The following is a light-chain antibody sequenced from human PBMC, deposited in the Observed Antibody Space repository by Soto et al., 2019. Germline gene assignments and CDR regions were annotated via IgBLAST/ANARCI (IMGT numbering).Light chain of an antibody. V-gene: IGKV3-11*01. J-gene: IGKJ3*01. CDR1: QSVSSS. Sequence: EIVLTQSPATLSLSPGERATLSCRASQSVSSSVAWYQQKPGLAPRLLIYDASNRATGVPARFSGSGSGTDFTLTIRSLEPEDFAVYYCQQSYYWVTFGPGTKVDIK. CDR2: DAS. CDR3: QQSYYWVT.